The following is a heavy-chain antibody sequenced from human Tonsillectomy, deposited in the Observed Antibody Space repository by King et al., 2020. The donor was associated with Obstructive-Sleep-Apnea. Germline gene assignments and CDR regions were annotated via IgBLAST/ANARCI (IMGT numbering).Heavy chain of an antibody. CDR2: IYHSGST. J-gene: IGHJ4*02. CDR3: ARQARYCSGGSCLLFDY. CDR1: GGSISSSNW. Sequence: VQLQESGPGLVKPSGTLSLTCAVSGGSISSSNWWSWVRQPPGKGLEWIGEIYHSGSTNYNPSLKSRVTISVDKSKNQFSLKLSSVTAADTAVYYCARQARYCSGGSCLLFDYWGQGTLVTVSS. V-gene: IGHV4-4*02. D-gene: IGHD2-15*01.